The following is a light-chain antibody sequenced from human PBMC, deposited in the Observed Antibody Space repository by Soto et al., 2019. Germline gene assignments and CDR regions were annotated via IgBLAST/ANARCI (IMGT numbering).Light chain of an antibody. CDR3: QQYNNWPPLT. J-gene: IGKJ4*01. CDR1: QSVSSN. V-gene: IGKV3D-15*01. Sequence: EIVMTQSPATLSVSAGERVTLSCRASQSVSSNLAWYQQKPGQAPRLLIYGASTRATGIPARFSGSSSGTDFTLTISSLHSEEFAVYYGQQYNNWPPLTYGGGTKVEVK. CDR2: GAS.